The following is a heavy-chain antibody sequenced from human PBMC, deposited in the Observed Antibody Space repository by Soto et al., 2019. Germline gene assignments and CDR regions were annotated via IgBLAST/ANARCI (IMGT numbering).Heavy chain of an antibody. Sequence: ASVKVSCKASGYTFTGYYMHWVRQAPGQGLEWMGWINPNSGGTNYAQKFQGWVTMTRDTSISTAYMELSRLRSDDTAVYYCARDGGVIVTKTYYYYGMDVWGQGTTDTVSS. D-gene: IGHD3-16*02. CDR1: GYTFTGYY. CDR3: ARDGGVIVTKTYYYYGMDV. V-gene: IGHV1-2*04. J-gene: IGHJ6*02. CDR2: INPNSGGT.